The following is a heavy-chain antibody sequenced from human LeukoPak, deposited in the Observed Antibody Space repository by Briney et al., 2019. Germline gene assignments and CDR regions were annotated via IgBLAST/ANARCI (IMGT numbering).Heavy chain of an antibody. CDR2: TPYDGSDK. V-gene: IGHV3-30*03. CDR3: ARTDRIAVVGLHHYGMDV. D-gene: IGHD6-19*01. J-gene: IGHJ6*04. CDR1: GFTFSSYG. Sequence: PGGSLRLSCAASGFTFSSYGMHWVRQAPGKGLEWVAFTPYDGSDKEYEDSVKGRFTISRDNSKNTLHLQMNTLRAEDTGVYYCARTDRIAVVGLHHYGMDVWGKGTTVTVSS.